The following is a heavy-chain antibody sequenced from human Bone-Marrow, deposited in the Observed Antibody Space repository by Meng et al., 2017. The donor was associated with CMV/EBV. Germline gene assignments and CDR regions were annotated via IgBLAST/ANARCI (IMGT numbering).Heavy chain of an antibody. V-gene: IGHV4-34*01. D-gene: IGHD3-3*01. Sequence: SETLSLTCAVYGGSFSGYDWSWIRQSPGKGLEWIGEINHRGSTNYNPSLKSRLTISVDTSKNQFSLKLNSVTAADTAVYYCARGLYDFWSGYPSGMDVWGQGTTVTCYS. CDR2: INHRGST. CDR1: GGSFSGYD. J-gene: IGHJ6*01. CDR3: ARGLYDFWSGYPSGMDV.